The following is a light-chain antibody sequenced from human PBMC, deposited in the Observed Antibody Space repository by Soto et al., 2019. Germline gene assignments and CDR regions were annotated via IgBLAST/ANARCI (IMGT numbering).Light chain of an antibody. Sequence: EIVMTQSPLSLPVTPGEPAPISCRSSQSLLHSNGHDCLDWYVQKPGQSPQLLIYFGSNRASGVPDRFSGSGSGTVFTLRITRVEAGDVGVYYCLQTLQSPVTFGGGTKVEIK. CDR2: FGS. V-gene: IGKV2-28*01. J-gene: IGKJ4*01. CDR1: QSLLHSNGHDC. CDR3: LQTLQSPVT.